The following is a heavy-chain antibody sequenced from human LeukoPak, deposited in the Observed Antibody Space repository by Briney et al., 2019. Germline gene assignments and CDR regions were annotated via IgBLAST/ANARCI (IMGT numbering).Heavy chain of an antibody. CDR2: ISSSGSTI. CDR3: ARHNRESGSYSLDY. CDR1: GFTFSNYG. Sequence: PGGSLRLSCAASGFTFSNYGMSWIRQAPGKGLEWVSYISSSGSTIYYADSVKGRFTISRDNAKNSLYLQMNSLRAEDTAVYYCARHNRESGSYSLDYWGQGTLVTVSS. J-gene: IGHJ4*02. V-gene: IGHV3-11*01. D-gene: IGHD1-26*01.